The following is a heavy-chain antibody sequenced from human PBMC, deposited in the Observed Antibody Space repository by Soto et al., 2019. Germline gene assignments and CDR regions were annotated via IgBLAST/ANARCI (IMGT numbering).Heavy chain of an antibody. CDR2: ISGSGGST. CDR1: GFTFSSYA. D-gene: IGHD1-26*01. Sequence: PGGSLRLSCXASGFTFSSYAMSWVRQAPGKGLEWVSAISGSGGSTYYADSVKGRFTISRDNSKNTLYLQMNSLRAEDTAVYYCAKALVGAPSCFDYWGQGTLVTVSS. CDR3: AKALVGAPSCFDY. V-gene: IGHV3-23*01. J-gene: IGHJ4*02.